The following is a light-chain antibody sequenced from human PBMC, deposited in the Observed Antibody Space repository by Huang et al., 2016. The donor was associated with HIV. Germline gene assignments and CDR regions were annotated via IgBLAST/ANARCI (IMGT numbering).Light chain of an antibody. CDR3: QQYESWPPLT. Sequence: EIVLTQSPDTLSVSPGERATLSCRASPSFRDKLAWYQQKPGQAPRLLLHATSTRAAGVPARFSGSGSGTEFTLTISSLQSEDCGVYYCQQYESWPPLTFGGGTKVEIK. J-gene: IGKJ4*01. CDR2: ATS. CDR1: PSFRDK. V-gene: IGKV3-15*01.